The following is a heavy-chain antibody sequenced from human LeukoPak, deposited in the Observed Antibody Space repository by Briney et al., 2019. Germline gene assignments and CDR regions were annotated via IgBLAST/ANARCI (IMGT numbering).Heavy chain of an antibody. CDR2: IYYSAST. CDR1: GGSISSSY. CDR3: ARYNYDFWSGYSKWFDP. J-gene: IGHJ5*02. D-gene: IGHD3-3*01. V-gene: IGHV4-59*01. Sequence: PSETLSLTCTVSGGSISSSYWSWIRQPPGKGLEWIGYIYYSASTNYNPSLKSRVTISVDTSKNQFSLKLSSVTAADTAVYYCARYNYDFWSGYSKWFDPWGQGTLVTVSS.